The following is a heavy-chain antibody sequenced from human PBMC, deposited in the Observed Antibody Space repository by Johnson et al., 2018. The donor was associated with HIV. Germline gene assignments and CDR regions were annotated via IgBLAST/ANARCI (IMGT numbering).Heavy chain of an antibody. CDR3: ARDFGLGDLSYETVDAFDF. CDR1: GFTFSSYA. J-gene: IGHJ3*01. V-gene: IGHV3-30-3*01. CDR2: IRYDGSNK. D-gene: IGHD3-16*02. Sequence: QVQLVESGGGVVQPGRSLRLSCAASGFTFSSYALHWVRQAPGKGLEWVAVIRYDGSNKYYTDSVRGRFTISRANSKNTLYVQMNSLRAEDTAVYSCARDFGLGDLSYETVDAFDFWGPGTLVTVSS.